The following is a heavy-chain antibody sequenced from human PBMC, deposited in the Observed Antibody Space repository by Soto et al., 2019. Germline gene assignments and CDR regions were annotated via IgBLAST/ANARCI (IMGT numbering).Heavy chain of an antibody. J-gene: IGHJ6*02. Sequence: QVQLVESGGGVVQPGRSLRLSCAASGFTFSSYAMHWVRQAPGKGLEWVAVISYDGSNKYYADSVKGRFTISRDNSKKTLYMQMNSLSAEDTAVYYCARDWASSNEIYGMDVWGQGTTVTVSS. CDR1: GFTFSSYA. CDR3: ARDWASSNEIYGMDV. D-gene: IGHD6-13*01. CDR2: ISYDGSNK. V-gene: IGHV3-30-3*01.